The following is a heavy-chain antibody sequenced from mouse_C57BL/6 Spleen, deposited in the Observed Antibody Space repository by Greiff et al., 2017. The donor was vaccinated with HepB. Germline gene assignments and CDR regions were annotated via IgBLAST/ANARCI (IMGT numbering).Heavy chain of an antibody. CDR1: GYTFTSYW. CDR3: AKSFITTAAGYAMDY. V-gene: IGHV1-53*01. Sequence: QVQLQQPGTELVKPGASVKLSCKASGYTFTSYWMHWVKQRPGQGLEWIGNIIPSNGGTNYNEKFKSKATLTVDKSSSTAYMPLSSLTSEDSAVYYCAKSFITTAAGYAMDYWGQGTSVTVSS. D-gene: IGHD1-1*01. CDR2: IIPSNGGT. J-gene: IGHJ4*01.